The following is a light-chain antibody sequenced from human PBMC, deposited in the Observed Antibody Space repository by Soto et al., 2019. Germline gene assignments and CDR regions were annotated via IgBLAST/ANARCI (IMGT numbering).Light chain of an antibody. Sequence: ALSQPASVSGSPGQWITISCTGGTNDIGSYAYVSWYQQHPGKAPKLIISVVSNRPSGVSNRFSGPKSGNAASLTISGLQAEDEADYYCTSFARDISIVFGGGTKLTVL. V-gene: IGLV2-14*01. J-gene: IGLJ2*01. CDR3: TSFARDISIV. CDR2: VVS. CDR1: TNDIGSYAY.